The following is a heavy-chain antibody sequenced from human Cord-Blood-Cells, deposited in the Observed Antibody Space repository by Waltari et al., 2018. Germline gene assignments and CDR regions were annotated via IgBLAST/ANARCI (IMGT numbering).Heavy chain of an antibody. D-gene: IGHD7-27*01. J-gene: IGHJ4*02. CDR1: AYTCTGSH. CDR3: ARVLGIAYFDY. V-gene: IGHV1-2*06. CDR2: INPNRGGT. Sequence: QVQLVQSGAEVKTPGASVQVSCRAPAYTCTGSHMPWVRQAPGQGLEWMGRINPNRGGTNYAQKFQGRVTMTRDTSISTAYMELSRLRSDDTAVYYCARVLGIAYFDYWGQGTLVTVSS.